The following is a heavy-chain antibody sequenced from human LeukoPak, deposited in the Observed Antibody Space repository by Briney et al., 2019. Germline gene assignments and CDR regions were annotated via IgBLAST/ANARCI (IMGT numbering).Heavy chain of an antibody. V-gene: IGHV3-43D*03. Sequence: GGSLRLSCAASGFTFDDYAMHWVRQAPGKGLEWVSLISWDGGSTYYADSVKGRFTISRDNSKNSLYLQRNSLRAEDTALCYCAKGPYRQNWGSFDYWGQGTLVTVSS. CDR1: GFTFDDYA. J-gene: IGHJ4*02. CDR3: AKGPYRQNWGSFDY. D-gene: IGHD7-27*01. CDR2: ISWDGGST.